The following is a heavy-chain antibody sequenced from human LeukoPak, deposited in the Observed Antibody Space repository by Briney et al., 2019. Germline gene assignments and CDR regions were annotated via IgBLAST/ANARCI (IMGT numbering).Heavy chain of an antibody. J-gene: IGHJ4*02. CDR2: TSYDGRNK. Sequence: GGSLRLSCEVSGFTFSRFGMHWVRQAPGKGLEWVAATSYDGRNKYYADSVKGRFTISRDNFKNTLYLQMNSLTPEDTAVYYCAKGRKGLLFVRGVDFDYWGQGTLVTVSS. CDR3: AKGRKGLLFVRGVDFDY. V-gene: IGHV3-30*18. CDR1: GFTFSRFG. D-gene: IGHD3-10*01.